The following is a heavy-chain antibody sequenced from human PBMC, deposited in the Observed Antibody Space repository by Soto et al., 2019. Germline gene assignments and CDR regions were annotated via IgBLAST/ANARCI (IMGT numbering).Heavy chain of an antibody. CDR1: GYSFTSYW. CDR3: ARLKEGYGVTSPRYYGMDV. D-gene: IGHD5-12*01. J-gene: IGHJ6*02. Sequence: EVQLVQSGEEVKKPGESLKISCKGSGYSFTSYWIGWVRQMPGKGLEWMGIIYPGDSDTRYSPSFQGQVTISADKSISIAYLQWSSLKASDTAMYYCARLKEGYGVTSPRYYGMDVWGQGTTVTVSS. CDR2: IYPGDSDT. V-gene: IGHV5-51*01.